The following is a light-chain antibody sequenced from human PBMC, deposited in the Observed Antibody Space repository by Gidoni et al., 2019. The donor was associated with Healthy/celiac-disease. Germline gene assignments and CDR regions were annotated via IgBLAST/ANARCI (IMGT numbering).Light chain of an antibody. CDR1: QSVLYSSNNKNY. V-gene: IGKV4-1*01. Sequence: IVMTQSPDSLAVSLGERATINCKSSQSVLYSSNNKNYLAWYQQKPGQPPKLLIYWASTRESGVPDRFSGSGSGTDFTLTISSLQAGDVAVYYCQQYYSTPHTFGGGTKVEIK. CDR2: WAS. CDR3: QQYYSTPHT. J-gene: IGKJ4*01.